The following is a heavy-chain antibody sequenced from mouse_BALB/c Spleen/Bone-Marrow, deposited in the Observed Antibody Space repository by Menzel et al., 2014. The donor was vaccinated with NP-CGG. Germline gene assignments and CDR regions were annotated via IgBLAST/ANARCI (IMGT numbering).Heavy chain of an antibody. V-gene: IGHV1S29*02. Sequence: VQLQQSGPELVKPEASVKISCKASGYTFTDYNMHWVKQSHGKSLEWIGYIYPYNGGTGYDQKFKSKATLTVDNSSSTAYMELRSLTSEDSAVYYCARYGSSPYYAMDYWGQGTSVTVSS. CDR3: ARYGSSPYYAMDY. CDR2: IYPYNGGT. CDR1: GYTFTDYN. D-gene: IGHD1-1*01. J-gene: IGHJ4*01.